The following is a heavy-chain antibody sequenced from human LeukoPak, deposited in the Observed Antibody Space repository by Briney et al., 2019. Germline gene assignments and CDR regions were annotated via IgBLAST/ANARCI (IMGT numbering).Heavy chain of an antibody. Sequence: GGSLRLSCAASGFTFSSYSMNWVRQAPGKGLEWVSYISSSSSTIYYADSVKGRFTISRDNSKNTLYLQMNSLRAEDTAVYYCAKLLGVWGSYRYPFDYWGQGTLVTVSS. V-gene: IGHV3-48*01. CDR2: ISSSSSTI. D-gene: IGHD3-16*02. J-gene: IGHJ4*02. CDR3: AKLLGVWGSYRYPFDY. CDR1: GFTFSSYS.